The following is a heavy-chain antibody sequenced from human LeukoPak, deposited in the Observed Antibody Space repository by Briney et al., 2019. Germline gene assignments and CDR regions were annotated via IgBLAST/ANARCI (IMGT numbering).Heavy chain of an antibody. J-gene: IGHJ4*02. CDR2: IDPSDSYT. CDR1: GYSFTNYW. Sequence: GESLKISCKGSGYSFTNYWISWLRQIPGKGLEWIGRIDPSDSYTNYSPSYQGHVTISVDKSISTDYLQWSSLKASDTAMYYCARHYCTSTSCYSFDYWGQGTLVTVSS. D-gene: IGHD2-2*01. V-gene: IGHV5-10-1*01. CDR3: ARHYCTSTSCYSFDY.